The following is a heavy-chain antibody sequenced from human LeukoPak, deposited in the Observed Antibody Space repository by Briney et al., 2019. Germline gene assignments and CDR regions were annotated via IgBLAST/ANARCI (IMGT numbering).Heavy chain of an antibody. J-gene: IGHJ4*02. D-gene: IGHD3-16*02. Sequence: GASVKVSCKVSGYTLTELSMHWVRQAPGKGLEWMGGFDPEDGETIYAQKFQGRVTMTEDTSTDTAYMELSSLRSEDTAVYYCATDIWSFGGVIAKLNYWGQGTLVTVSS. CDR1: GYTLTELS. CDR3: ATDIWSFGGVIAKLNY. CDR2: FDPEDGET. V-gene: IGHV1-24*01.